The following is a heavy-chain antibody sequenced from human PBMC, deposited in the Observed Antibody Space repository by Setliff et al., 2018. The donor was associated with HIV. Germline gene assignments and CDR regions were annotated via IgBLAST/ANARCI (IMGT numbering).Heavy chain of an antibody. CDR3: AIDMVGGWLRPMLDY. V-gene: IGHV1-24*01. CDR1: GFTLRGVS. J-gene: IGHJ4*02. CDR2: FDPEDGET. D-gene: IGHD1-26*01. Sequence: ASVKVSCKVSGFTLRGVSMHWVRQAPGKGLEWMGYFDPEDGETVYAQKFQGRVTMTEDTSTNTAYMELSGLRSGDTAVYYCAIDMVGGWLRPMLDYWGPGTLVTSPQ.